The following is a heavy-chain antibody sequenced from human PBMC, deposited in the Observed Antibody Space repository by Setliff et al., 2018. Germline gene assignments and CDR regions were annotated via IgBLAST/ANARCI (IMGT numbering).Heavy chain of an antibody. Sequence: SVKVSCKASGGTFSSYGISWVRQAPGQGLEWMGGTTPMFGTIDYARKFQGRVTITTDESTSTAYMQLSSLGSEDTAVYYCAGDRSLGATRRLAYWGQGTLVTVS. CDR3: AGDRSLGATRRLAY. J-gene: IGHJ4*02. V-gene: IGHV1-69*05. CDR1: GGTFSSYG. CDR2: TTPMFGTI. D-gene: IGHD1-26*01.